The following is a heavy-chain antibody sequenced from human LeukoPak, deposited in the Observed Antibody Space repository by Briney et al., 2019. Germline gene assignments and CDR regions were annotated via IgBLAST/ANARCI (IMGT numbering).Heavy chain of an antibody. CDR3: AKDNGLTGDSFVDY. V-gene: IGHV3-9*01. Sequence: SLRLSCAASGFTFSSYWMSWVRQAPGKGLEWVSGISWNSGSIGYADSVKGRFTISRDNAKNSLYLQMNSLRAEDTALYYCAKDNGLTGDSFVDYWGQGTLVTVSS. J-gene: IGHJ4*02. CDR1: GFTFSSYW. CDR2: ISWNSGSI. D-gene: IGHD6-13*01.